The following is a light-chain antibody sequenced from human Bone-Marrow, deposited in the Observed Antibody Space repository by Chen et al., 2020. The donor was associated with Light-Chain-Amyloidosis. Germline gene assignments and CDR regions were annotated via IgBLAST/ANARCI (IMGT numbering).Light chain of an antibody. Sequence: DIVLTQSPLTLPVTPGEPASISCRSSQSLRHSNGINYLDWFLQRPGQSPQLLIYVASDRDSGVPDRVSGSGSGTEFTLEISRVEAEDVGIYFCMQTLESPTFGQGTKVEI. CDR3: MQTLESPT. CDR1: QSLRHSNGINY. V-gene: IGKV2-28*01. J-gene: IGKJ1*01. CDR2: VAS.